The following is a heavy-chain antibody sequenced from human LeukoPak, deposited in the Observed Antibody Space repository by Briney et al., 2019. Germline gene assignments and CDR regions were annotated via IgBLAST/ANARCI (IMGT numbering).Heavy chain of an antibody. CDR2: TYYRSKLYN. CDR1: GDSVSSNSAA. Sequence: SQTLSLTCAISGDSVSSNSAAWNWIRQSPSRGLEWLGGTYYRSKLYNDYAVSVKSRITINPDTSKNQFSLQLNSVTPEDTAVYYCARDRHSTYYDFWSGYGDYYGMDVWGQGTTVTVSS. CDR3: ARDRHSTYYDFWSGYGDYYGMDV. V-gene: IGHV6-1*01. J-gene: IGHJ6*02. D-gene: IGHD3-3*01.